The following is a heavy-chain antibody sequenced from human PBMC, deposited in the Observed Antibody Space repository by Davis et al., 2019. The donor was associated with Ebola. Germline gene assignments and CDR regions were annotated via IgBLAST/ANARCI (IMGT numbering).Heavy chain of an antibody. J-gene: IGHJ6*02. Sequence: GESLKISCAASGFTFTSYAMSWIRQAPGKGLEWVSYISSSSSYTNYADSVKGRFTISRDNAKNSLYLQMNSLRAEDTAVYYCARGPGIAAAGTRFSYYYGMDVWGQGTTVTVSS. CDR2: ISSSSSYT. D-gene: IGHD6-13*01. V-gene: IGHV3-11*06. CDR3: ARGPGIAAAGTRFSYYYGMDV. CDR1: GFTFTSYA.